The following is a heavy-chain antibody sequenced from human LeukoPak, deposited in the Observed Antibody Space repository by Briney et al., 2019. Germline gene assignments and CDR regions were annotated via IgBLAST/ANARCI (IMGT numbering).Heavy chain of an antibody. CDR3: ARGSRVYDRSGFHTWHDY. Sequence: SETVSLTCSVSGAPINNYYWSWVRQPPLKGLEWIGYIYSTGDTSYNPSLESRVSISMDTSKNHFSLEITSVTAADTAVYYCARGSRVYDRSGFHTWHDYWGHGTLVTVSS. J-gene: IGHJ4*03. CDR2: IYSTGDT. V-gene: IGHV4-59*01. D-gene: IGHD3-22*01. CDR1: GAPINNYY.